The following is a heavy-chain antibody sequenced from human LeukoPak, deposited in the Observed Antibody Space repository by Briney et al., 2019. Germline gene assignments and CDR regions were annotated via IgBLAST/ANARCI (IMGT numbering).Heavy chain of an antibody. J-gene: IGHJ4*02. CDR1: GFTFSDYD. CDR3: GRAFPPLRTSSAVDL. Sequence: PGGSLRLSCSASGFTFSDYDMNWVRQAPGKGLEWVSSISYLSSHVYYGDSVKGRFSISRDNAKDSLYLQMNSLGAEDTAIYYCGRAFPPLRTSSAVDLWGQGILVTVSS. CDR2: ISYLSSHV. D-gene: IGHD3/OR15-3a*01. V-gene: IGHV3-21*01.